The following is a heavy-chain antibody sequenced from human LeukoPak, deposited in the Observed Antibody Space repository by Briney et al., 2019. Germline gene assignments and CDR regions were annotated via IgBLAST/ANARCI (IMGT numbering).Heavy chain of an antibody. V-gene: IGHV3-7*01. D-gene: IGHD3-3*01. CDR2: IKQGGSEK. Sequence: PGGSLRLSCAASGFTFSSYSMNWVRQAPGKGLEWVANIKQGGSEKYYVDSVKGRFTISRDNAKNSLYLQMNSLRAEDTAVYYCARGGGFWSGYYAFDYWGQGTLVTVSS. CDR3: ARGGGFWSGYYAFDY. J-gene: IGHJ4*02. CDR1: GFTFSSYS.